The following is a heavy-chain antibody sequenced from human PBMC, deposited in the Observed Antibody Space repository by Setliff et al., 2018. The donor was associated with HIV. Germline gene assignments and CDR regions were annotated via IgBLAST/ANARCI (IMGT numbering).Heavy chain of an antibody. V-gene: IGHV4-59*02. J-gene: IGHJ6*03. CDR1: GGSVSGYF. Sequence: PSETLSLTCTASGGSVSGYFWSWIRQPPGRGLEWSGYIYYDGTTNSNPSLKSRVTISVTTSKNQFTLKLSSVTAADTALYFCARATFGSTSSGINYYMDVWGKGTTVTVSS. CDR3: ARATFGSTSSGINYYMDV. D-gene: IGHD3-10*01. CDR2: IYYDGTT.